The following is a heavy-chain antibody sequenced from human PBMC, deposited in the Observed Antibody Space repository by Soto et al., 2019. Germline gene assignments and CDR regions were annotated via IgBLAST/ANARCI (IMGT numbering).Heavy chain of an antibody. CDR1: GFTFSYHY. J-gene: IGHJ4*02. CDR2: VTDKAHSYTT. Sequence: EVQLLESGGGLVQPGGSLRLSCTASGFTFSYHYMDWVRQAPGKGLEWVGHVTDKAHSYTTEYAASVRGRFTISRDDSKNSLYLQMNSLKAEDTAVYYCARASWNELLDSWGQGTLVTVSS. V-gene: IGHV3-72*01. D-gene: IGHD1-1*01. CDR3: ARASWNELLDS.